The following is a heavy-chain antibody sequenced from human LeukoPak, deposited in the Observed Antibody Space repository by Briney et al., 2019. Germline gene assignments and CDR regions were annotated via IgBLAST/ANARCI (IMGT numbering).Heavy chain of an antibody. CDR2: IKQDGSEK. V-gene: IGHV3-7*01. D-gene: IGHD4-23*01. J-gene: IGHJ4*02. CDR3: ARDTISPTVVTPLDY. CDR1: GFTFSSYW. Sequence: PGGSLRLSCAASGFTFSSYWMSWVRQAPGKGLEWVANIKQDGSEKYYVDSVKGRFTISRDNAKNSLYLQMNSLRAEDTAVYYCARDTISPTVVTPLDYWGQGTLVTVSS.